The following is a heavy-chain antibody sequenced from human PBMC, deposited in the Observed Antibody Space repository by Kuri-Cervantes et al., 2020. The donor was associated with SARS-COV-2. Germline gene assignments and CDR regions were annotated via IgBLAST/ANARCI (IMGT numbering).Heavy chain of an antibody. J-gene: IGHJ4*02. CDR1: GFPFSSYA. CDR3: AKDRGGFWEGLYMDRFDY. CDR2: ISGSGDNT. V-gene: IGHV3-23*01. D-gene: IGHD3-3*01. Sequence: GESLKIPCAASGFPFSSYAMSWVRQAPGQGLEWVSAISGSGDNTYYADAVKGRFTISRDNSKNTLYLQMNSLRAEDTAVYYCAKDRGGFWEGLYMDRFDYWGQGTLVTVSS.